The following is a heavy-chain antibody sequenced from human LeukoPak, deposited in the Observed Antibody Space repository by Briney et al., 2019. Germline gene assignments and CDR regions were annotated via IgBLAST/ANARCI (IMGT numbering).Heavy chain of an antibody. CDR1: GHTFTSYG. J-gene: IGHJ4*02. V-gene: IGHV1-18*01. CDR3: ARDLEGHYYDSSGYYSS. CDR2: ISAYNGNT. D-gene: IGHD3-22*01. Sequence: ASVKVSCKASGHTFTSYGISWVRQAPGQGLEWMGWISAYNGNTNYAQKLQGRVTMTTDTSTSTAYMELRSLRSDDTAVYYCARDLEGHYYDSSGYYSSWGQGTLVTVSS.